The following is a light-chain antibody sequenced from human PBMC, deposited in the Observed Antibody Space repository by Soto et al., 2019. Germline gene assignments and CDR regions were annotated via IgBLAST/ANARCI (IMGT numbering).Light chain of an antibody. V-gene: IGKV1-5*03. J-gene: IGKJ1*01. CDR3: QQYNSYPWT. CDR1: QSISSW. Sequence: DIQMTQSPSTLSASVGDRVTITCRASQSISSWLAWYQQKPGKAPKLLIYKASSLESGVPSRFSGSGSGTEFTLTISSLQPDDFATYYCQQYNSYPWTLGQGTTVEIK. CDR2: KAS.